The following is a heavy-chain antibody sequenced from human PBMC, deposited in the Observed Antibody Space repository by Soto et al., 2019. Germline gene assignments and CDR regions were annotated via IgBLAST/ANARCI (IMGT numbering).Heavy chain of an antibody. J-gene: IGHJ4*02. D-gene: IGHD3-16*01. CDR2: ISDGDGAT. Sequence: GPLRLSCEASMFAFSDYAMTWVRQAPGKGLEWVSDISDGDGATHYADSVKGRFTISRDDSKNTLYLQMDSLRAEGAAVYYCAKGRTFFDFWGQGTLVTGSS. CDR1: MFAFSDYA. CDR3: AKGRTFFDF. V-gene: IGHV3-23*01.